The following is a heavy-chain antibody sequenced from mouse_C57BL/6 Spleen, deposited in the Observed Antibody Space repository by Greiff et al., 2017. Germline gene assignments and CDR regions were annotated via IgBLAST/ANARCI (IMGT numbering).Heavy chain of an antibody. D-gene: IGHD2-4*01. CDR3: AREPYDYYYAMDY. J-gene: IGHJ4*01. Sequence: EVKLMESGGGLVKPGGSLKLSCAASGFTFSSYAMSWVRQTPEKRLEWVATISDGGSYTYYPDNVKGRFTISRDNAKNNLYLQMSHLKSEDTAMYYCAREPYDYYYAMDYWGQGTSVTVSS. CDR1: GFTFSSYA. CDR2: ISDGGSYT. V-gene: IGHV5-4*01.